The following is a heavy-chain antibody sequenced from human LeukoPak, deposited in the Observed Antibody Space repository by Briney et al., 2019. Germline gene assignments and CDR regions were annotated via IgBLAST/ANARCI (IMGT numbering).Heavy chain of an antibody. D-gene: IGHD2-2*01. CDR1: GFTFSSYW. CDR2: INSDGSST. J-gene: IGHJ6*03. CDR3: ARGLGCSSTSCYYYYYYMDV. V-gene: IGHV3-74*01. Sequence: GGSLRLSCAASGFTFSSYWMHWVRQAPGRGLVWVSRINSDGSSTIYADSVKGRFTISRDNAKNTLYLQMNSLRAEDTAVYYCARGLGCSSTSCYYYYYYMDVWGKGTTVTVSS.